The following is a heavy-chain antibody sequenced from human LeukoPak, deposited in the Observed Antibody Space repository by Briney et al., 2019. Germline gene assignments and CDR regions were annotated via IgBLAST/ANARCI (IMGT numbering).Heavy chain of an antibody. CDR1: GGSISSYC. CDR3: ATHSGSYFGDAFDI. D-gene: IGHD1-26*01. V-gene: IGHV4-59*01. CDR2: IYYSGST. J-gene: IGHJ3*02. Sequence: PSETLSLTCTVSGGSISSYCWSWIRQPPGKGLEWIGYIYYSGSTNYNPSLKSRVTISVDTSKNQFSLKLSSVTAADTAVYYCATHSGSYFGDAFDIWGQGTMVTVSS.